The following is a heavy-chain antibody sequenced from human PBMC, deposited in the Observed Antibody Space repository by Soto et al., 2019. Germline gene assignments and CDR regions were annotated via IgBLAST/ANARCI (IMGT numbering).Heavy chain of an antibody. D-gene: IGHD4-17*01. CDR2: IWYDGSNK. J-gene: IGHJ5*02. V-gene: IGHV3-33*01. CDR3: ARESATTGGGFDP. Sequence: LRLSCAASGFTFSSYGMHWVRQAPGKGLEWVAVIWYDGSNKYYADSVKGRFTISRDNSKNTLYLQMNSLRAEDTAVYYCARESATTGGGFDPWGQGTLVTVSS. CDR1: GFTFSSYG.